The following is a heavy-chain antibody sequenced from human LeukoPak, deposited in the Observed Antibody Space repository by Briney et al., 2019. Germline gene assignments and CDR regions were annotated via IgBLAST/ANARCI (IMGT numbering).Heavy chain of an antibody. J-gene: IGHJ6*02. Sequence: GGSLRLSCAASGFTFSNYVMSWVRQAPGKGLEWVSYINHNGEMIFYPDFVKGRFTISRDNSKNTLYLQMNSLRAGDTAVYYCAKYMGHDYYYYGREVWGQGTTVTVSS. V-gene: IGHV3-23*01. CDR2: INHNGEMI. CDR1: GFTFSNYV. D-gene: IGHD3-10*01. CDR3: AKYMGHDYYYYGREV.